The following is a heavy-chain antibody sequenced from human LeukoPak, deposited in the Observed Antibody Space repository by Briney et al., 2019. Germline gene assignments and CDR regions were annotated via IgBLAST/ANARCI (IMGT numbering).Heavy chain of an antibody. CDR2: IYSGGST. J-gene: IGHJ4*02. D-gene: IGHD3-16*01. CDR1: GFTVSSNY. V-gene: IGHV3-53*01. Sequence: GGSLRLSCVASGFTVSSNYMSWVRQAPGKGLEWVSIIYSGGSTYYADSLKGRFTISRDNSKNTLYVQMSSLRVDDTAVYYCARGGNGPFDYWGQGTLVTVSS. CDR3: ARGGNGPFDY.